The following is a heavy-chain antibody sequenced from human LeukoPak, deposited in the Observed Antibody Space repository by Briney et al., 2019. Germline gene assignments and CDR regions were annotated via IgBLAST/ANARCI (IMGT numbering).Heavy chain of an antibody. Sequence: GASVKVSCKASGYTFANYGINWVRQAPGQGLEWMGWISAYDGNTNYAQKLQGRVTMTTDTSTSTAYMELRSLRSDDTAVYYCARELYYGSGSHQAYWGQGTLVTVSS. D-gene: IGHD3-10*01. V-gene: IGHV1-18*01. J-gene: IGHJ4*02. CDR2: ISAYDGNT. CDR3: ARELYYGSGSHQAY. CDR1: GYTFANYG.